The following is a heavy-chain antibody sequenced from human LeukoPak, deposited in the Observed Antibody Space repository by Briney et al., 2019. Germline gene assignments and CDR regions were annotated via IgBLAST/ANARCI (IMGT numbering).Heavy chain of an antibody. V-gene: IGHV1-3*01. CDR3: ATDRIFGVVIEDY. Sequence: GASVKVSCKASGYTFTSYAMHWVRQAPGQRLEWMGWINAGNGNTKYSQKFQGRVTMTEDTSTDTAYMELSSLRSEDTAVYYCATDRIFGVVIEDYWGQGTLVTVSS. CDR2: INAGNGNT. D-gene: IGHD3-3*01. J-gene: IGHJ4*02. CDR1: GYTFTSYA.